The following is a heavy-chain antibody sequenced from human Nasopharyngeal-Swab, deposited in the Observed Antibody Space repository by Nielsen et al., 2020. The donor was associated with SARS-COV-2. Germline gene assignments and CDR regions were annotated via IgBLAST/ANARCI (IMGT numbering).Heavy chain of an antibody. CDR2: ICYSGST. CDR1: GGSISSYY. J-gene: IGHJ3*02. CDR3: ARNPFEFDAFDI. V-gene: IGHV4-59*01. Sequence: SETLSLTCTVSGGSISSYYWGWIRQPPGKGLEWIGYICYSGSTNYNPSLKSRVTISVDTSKNQFSLKLSSVTAADTAVYYCARNPFEFDAFDIWGQGTMVTVSS. D-gene: IGHD3-16*01.